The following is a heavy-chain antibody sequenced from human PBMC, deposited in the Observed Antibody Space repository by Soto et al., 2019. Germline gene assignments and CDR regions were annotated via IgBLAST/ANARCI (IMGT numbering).Heavy chain of an antibody. V-gene: IGHV1-69*12. D-gene: IGHD6-13*01. J-gene: IGHJ5*02. CDR1: GGTFSSYA. CDR2: IIPIFGTA. CDR3: ARGKAAAGILPVLDP. Sequence: QVQLVQSGAEVKKPGSSVKVSCTASGGTFSSYAISWLRQAPGQGLEWMGGIIPIFGTANYAQKFQGRVTITADESTSTAYMELSRLRSEDTAVYYCARGKAAAGILPVLDPWGQGTLVTVSS.